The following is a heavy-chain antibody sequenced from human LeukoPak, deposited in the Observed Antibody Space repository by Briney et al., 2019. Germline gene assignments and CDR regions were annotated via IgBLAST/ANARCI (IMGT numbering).Heavy chain of an antibody. Sequence: GGSLRLSCVASGFTFRSYYMSWVRQAPGKGLEWVANIKQDGSGQNYVDSVKGRFTISRDNAKNSLYLQMNSLRPEDSAVYYCARSLWPEDYWGQGTLVTVSS. V-gene: IGHV3-7*01. CDR3: ARSLWPEDY. CDR1: GFTFRSYY. CDR2: IKQDGSGQ. D-gene: IGHD2-21*01. J-gene: IGHJ4*02.